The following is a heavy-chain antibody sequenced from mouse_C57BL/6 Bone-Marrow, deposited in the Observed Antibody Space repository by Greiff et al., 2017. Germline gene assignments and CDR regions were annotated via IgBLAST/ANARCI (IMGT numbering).Heavy chain of an antibody. V-gene: IGHV1-55*01. CDR2: IYPGSGST. CDR3: ARDDYDGGYFDY. Sequence: QVQLQQPGAELVKPGASVKMSCKASGYTFTSYWITWVKQRPGQGLEWIGDIYPGSGSTNYNEKFKSKATLTVDTSSSTAYMQLSSLTSEDSAVYYCARDDYDGGYFDYWGQGTTLTVYS. CDR1: GYTFTSYW. D-gene: IGHD2-4*01. J-gene: IGHJ2*01.